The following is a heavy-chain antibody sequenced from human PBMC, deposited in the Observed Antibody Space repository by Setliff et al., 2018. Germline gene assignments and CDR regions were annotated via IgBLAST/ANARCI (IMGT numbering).Heavy chain of an antibody. D-gene: IGHD1-26*01. Sequence: PSETLSLTCTVSGGSISSGGYYWSWIRQHPGKGLEWIGYIYYSGSTYYNPSLKSRVTISVDTSKNQFSLKLSSVTAADTAVYYCARVGSYGGEYFHQWGQGTLVTVS. CDR2: IYYSGST. CDR1: GGSISSGGYY. V-gene: IGHV4-31*03. J-gene: IGHJ1*01. CDR3: ARVGSYGGEYFHQ.